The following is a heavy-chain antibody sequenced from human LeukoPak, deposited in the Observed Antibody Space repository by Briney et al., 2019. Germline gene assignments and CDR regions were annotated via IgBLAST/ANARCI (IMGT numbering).Heavy chain of an antibody. V-gene: IGHV6-1*01. CDR2: TYYRSKWYN. D-gene: IGHD3-3*01. Sequence: SQALSLTCAISGDSVSSNSAAWNWIRQSPSRGLEWLGRTYYRSKWYNDYAVSVKSRITINPDTSKNQFSLQLNSVTPEDTAVYYCTSPITIFGVVTKNYWGQGTLVTVSS. J-gene: IGHJ4*02. CDR1: GDSVSSNSAA. CDR3: TSPITIFGVVTKNY.